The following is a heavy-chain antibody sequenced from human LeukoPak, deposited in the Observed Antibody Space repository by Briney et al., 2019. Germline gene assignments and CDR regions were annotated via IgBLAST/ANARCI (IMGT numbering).Heavy chain of an antibody. V-gene: IGHV4-59*08. CDR3: ARGEYDSSGPGDY. D-gene: IGHD3-22*01. CDR1: GGSISSYY. J-gene: IGHJ4*02. Sequence: PSETLSLTCTVPGGSISSYYWSWIRQPPGKGLEWIGYIYYSGSTNYNPSLKSRVTISVDTSKNQFSLKLSSVTAADTAVYYCARGEYDSSGPGDYWGQGTLVTVSS. CDR2: IYYSGST.